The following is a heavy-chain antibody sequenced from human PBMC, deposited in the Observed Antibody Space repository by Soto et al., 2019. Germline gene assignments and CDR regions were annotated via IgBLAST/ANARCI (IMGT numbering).Heavy chain of an antibody. CDR3: ARACGAYRSGGSCHSVEHQSTIVY. CDR2: IYYSGST. D-gene: IGHD2-15*01. V-gene: IGHV4-59*01. J-gene: IGHJ4*02. CDR1: GGSISSYY. Sequence: LSLTCTVSGGSISSYYWSWIRQPPGKGLEWIGYIYYSGSTNYNPSLKSRVTISVDTSKNQFSLKLSSVTAADTAVYYCARACGAYRSGGSCHSVEHQSTIVYWGQRTLITDS.